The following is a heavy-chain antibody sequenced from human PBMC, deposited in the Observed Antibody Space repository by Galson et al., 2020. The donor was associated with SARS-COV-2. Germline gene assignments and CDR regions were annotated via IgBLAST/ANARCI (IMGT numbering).Heavy chain of an antibody. J-gene: IGHJ4*02. V-gene: IGHV3-33*08. CDR1: GFTFSNCG. CDR3: AGDPGPWRWDY. D-gene: IGHD3-3*01. CDR2: IWYDGNNK. Sequence: GESLKLSCAASGFTFSNCGMHWVRQAPGKGLEWVAVIWYDGNNKYYADSVKCRFTISRDNSKNTLYLQMDSLRVEDTAVYYCAGDPGPWRWDYWGQGTLVTVSS.